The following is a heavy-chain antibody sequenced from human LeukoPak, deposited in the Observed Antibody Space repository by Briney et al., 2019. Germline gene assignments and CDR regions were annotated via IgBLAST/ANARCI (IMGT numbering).Heavy chain of an antibody. CDR1: GYTLTELS. CDR3: ARGGTHYDSSGYSFDY. J-gene: IGHJ4*02. D-gene: IGHD3-22*01. CDR2: INPSGGST. Sequence: ASVKVSCKVSGYTLTELSMHWVRHAPGQGLEWMGIINPSGGSTSYAQKFQGRVTMTRDTSTSTVYMELSSLRSEDTAVYYCARGGTHYDSSGYSFDYWGQGTLVTVSS. V-gene: IGHV1-46*01.